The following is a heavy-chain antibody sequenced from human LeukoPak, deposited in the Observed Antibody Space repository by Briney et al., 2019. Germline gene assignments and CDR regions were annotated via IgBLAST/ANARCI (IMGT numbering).Heavy chain of an antibody. CDR3: AKTRIPGTTYAEYFQH. Sequence: GGSLRLSCAASGFTFSSYAMSWVRQAPGKVLEWVSAISGSRGSTYYADSVKGRFTISRDNSKNTLYLQMNSLRAEDTAVYYCAKTRIPGTTYAEYFQHWGQGTLVTVSS. D-gene: IGHD1-7*01. V-gene: IGHV3-23*01. J-gene: IGHJ1*01. CDR1: GFTFSSYA. CDR2: ISGSRGST.